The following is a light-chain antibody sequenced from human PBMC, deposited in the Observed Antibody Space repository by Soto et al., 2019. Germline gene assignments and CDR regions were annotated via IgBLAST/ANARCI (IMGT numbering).Light chain of an antibody. CDR1: QIVGSF. Sequence: DIQMTQSPSSLSASVGDRVSLTCRAGQIVGSFLTWYQQKPAKAPRLLIYATSNFQSGVPSRISGSGSGTEFTLTISSVQPEDFATYFCQQSYSAQYTFGQGTKLEIK. J-gene: IGKJ2*01. CDR2: ATS. CDR3: QQSYSAQYT. V-gene: IGKV1-39*01.